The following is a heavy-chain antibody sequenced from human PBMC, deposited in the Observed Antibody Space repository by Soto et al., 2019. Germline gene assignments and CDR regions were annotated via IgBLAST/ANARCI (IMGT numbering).Heavy chain of an antibody. CDR2: LSPKTGLTKP. J-gene: IGHJ4*02. Sequence: QVQLLQSGAEVKKPGASVRVSCKASGYTFSNYDISWVRQDAGQGLEWMGWLSPKTGLTKPTYLPGFRDRVNMAWDTLLTTAYLDVSGLTSDDTAVYYCARGATAGYDFWSDPQGDWLDYWGQGTLVTVSS. V-gene: IGHV1-8*01. D-gene: IGHD3-3*01. CDR1: GYTFSNYD. CDR3: ARGATAGYDFWSDPQGDWLDY.